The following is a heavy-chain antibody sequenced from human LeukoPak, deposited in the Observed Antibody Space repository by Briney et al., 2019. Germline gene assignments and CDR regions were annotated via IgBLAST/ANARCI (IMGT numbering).Heavy chain of an antibody. CDR2: IFYSGTT. V-gene: IGHV4-39*01. J-gene: IGHJ4*02. CDR1: GASVSSDSYY. Sequence: SETLSLTCTVSGASVSSDSYYWSWIRQPPGKGLEWIGTIFYSGTTSYSPSLKSRVTISVDTSRNQFSLKLNSVTAADTAIYYCARRRIAAIDYWGQGTLVTVSS. CDR3: ARRRIAAIDY. D-gene: IGHD6-13*01.